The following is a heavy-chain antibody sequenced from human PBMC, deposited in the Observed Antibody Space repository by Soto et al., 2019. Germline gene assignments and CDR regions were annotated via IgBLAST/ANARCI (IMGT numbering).Heavy chain of an antibody. CDR2: IYYSGST. CDR3: ARDGGYCGYIENEHAPTYYYYYYMDV. CDR1: GGSISSSSYY. Sequence: PSETLSLTCTVSGGSISSSSYYWGWIRQPPGKGLEWIGSIYYSGSTYYKPSLKSRVTISVDTSKNQLSLKLSSVSAADTAVYYCARDGGYCGYIENEHAPTYYYYYYMDVWGKGTTVTVSS. D-gene: IGHD5-12*01. V-gene: IGHV4-39*02. J-gene: IGHJ6*03.